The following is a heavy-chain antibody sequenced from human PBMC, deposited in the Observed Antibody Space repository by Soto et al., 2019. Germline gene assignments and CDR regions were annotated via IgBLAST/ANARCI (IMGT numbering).Heavy chain of an antibody. CDR3: ARDLGSSSCLVP. J-gene: IGHJ5*02. Sequence: QVQLVQSGAEVKKPGSSVKVSCKASGGTFSSYAISWVRQAPGQGLEWMGGIIPIFGTANYAQKFQGRGTITADKATSTAYMDLSSMRSEDTAVYYCARDLGSSSCLVPWCQGTLVTVSS. D-gene: IGHD6-13*01. CDR1: GGTFSSYA. CDR2: IIPIFGTA. V-gene: IGHV1-69*06.